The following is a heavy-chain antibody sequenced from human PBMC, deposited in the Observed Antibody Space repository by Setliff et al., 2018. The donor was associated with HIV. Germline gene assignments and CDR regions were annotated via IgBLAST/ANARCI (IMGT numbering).Heavy chain of an antibody. Sequence: PGGSLRLSCAASGFTFSYHWMSWVRQSPGKGLEWVSVISGSGDSTYYADSVEGRFTISRDNSKNTLYLQMNSLRAEDTAVYYCARDPAPYGDFDYWGQGTLVTVSS. J-gene: IGHJ4*02. D-gene: IGHD4-17*01. CDR2: ISGSGDST. CDR1: GFTFSYHW. CDR3: ARDPAPYGDFDY. V-gene: IGHV3-23*01.